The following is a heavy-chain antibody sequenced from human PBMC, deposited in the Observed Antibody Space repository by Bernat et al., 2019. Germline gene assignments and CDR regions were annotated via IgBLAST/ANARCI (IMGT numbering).Heavy chain of an antibody. CDR3: AREHSYYSGLVDC. CDR2: IKQDGSEK. V-gene: IGHV3-7*01. CDR1: GFTFRSYW. Sequence: VQLVQSGGGLVQPGGSLRLSCVASGFTFRSYWMIWVRQAPGKGLEWVANIKQDGSEKYYVDSVKGRFTISRDNAKNSLYLQMNSLRAEDTAVYYCAREHSYYSGLVDCWGQGTLVTVSS. J-gene: IGHJ4*02. D-gene: IGHD3-10*01.